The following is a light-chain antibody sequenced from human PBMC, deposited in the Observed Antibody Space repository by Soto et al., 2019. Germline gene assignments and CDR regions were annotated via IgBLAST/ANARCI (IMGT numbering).Light chain of an antibody. Sequence: EIVLTQSPVTLYVSPGERVTLSCRASQSVRSHLAWYRQRPGQTPSLLVYDASSRATGIPARFSGSGSGTEFALTSSSLEPEDFAVYFCQQRSNWPPGVYTFGQGTKVDIK. CDR1: QSVRSH. CDR2: DAS. V-gene: IGKV3-11*01. CDR3: QQRSNWPPGVYT. J-gene: IGKJ2*01.